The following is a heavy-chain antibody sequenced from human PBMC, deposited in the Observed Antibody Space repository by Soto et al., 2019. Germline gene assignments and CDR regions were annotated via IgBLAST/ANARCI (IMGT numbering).Heavy chain of an antibody. D-gene: IGHD1-26*01. CDR1: GGSFSGYY. CDR2: INHSGST. CDR3: ARRDRSHWVGKDAFDI. V-gene: IGHV4-34*01. J-gene: IGHJ3*02. Sequence: SETLSLTCAVYGGSFSGYYWSWIRQPPGKGLEWIGEINHSGSTNYNPSLKSRVTISVDTSKNQFSLKLSSVTAADTAVYYCARRDRSHWVGKDAFDIWGQGTMVTVSS.